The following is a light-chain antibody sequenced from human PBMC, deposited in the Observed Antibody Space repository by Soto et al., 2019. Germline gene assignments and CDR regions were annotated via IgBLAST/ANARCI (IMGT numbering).Light chain of an antibody. CDR3: SSYTSTNTGYV. CDR2: EVS. CDR1: SNDVGGYNY. Sequence: QSALTQPASVSGSPGQSITISCTGTSNDVGGYNYVSWYQQHPGKAPKLMIYEVSNRPSGVSNRFSGSKSGNTASLTISGLHVEDEGDYYCSSYTSTNTGYVFGTGTKLTVL. V-gene: IGLV2-14*01. J-gene: IGLJ1*01.